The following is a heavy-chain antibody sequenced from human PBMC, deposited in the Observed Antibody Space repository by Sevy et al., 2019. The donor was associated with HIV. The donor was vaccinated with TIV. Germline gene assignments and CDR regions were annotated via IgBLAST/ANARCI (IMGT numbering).Heavy chain of an antibody. D-gene: IGHD3-10*01. V-gene: IGHV3-53*01. CDR1: GFTVSSNY. Sequence: GGSLRLSCAASGFTVSSNYMSWVRQAPGKGLEWVSVIYSGGSTYYADSVKGRFTISRDNSKNTLYLQMNSLRAEDTAVYYCARAPLIGENAFDIWGQGTMVTVSS. J-gene: IGHJ3*02. CDR3: ARAPLIGENAFDI. CDR2: IYSGGST.